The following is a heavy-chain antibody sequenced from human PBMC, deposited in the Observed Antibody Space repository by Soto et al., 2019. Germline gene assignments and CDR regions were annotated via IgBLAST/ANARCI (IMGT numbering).Heavy chain of an antibody. D-gene: IGHD1-7*01. Sequence: GGSLRLSCVASGLTFSTYAMSWVRQVPGKGLEWVSIIWRDGSEEYYADSVKGRFAISRDNSKNTLYLRMDSLRPEDTAVYYCARDGIAGTAFRGYLDYWGPGTLVTVSS. V-gene: IGHV3-33*08. CDR3: ARDGIAGTAFRGYLDY. CDR2: IWRDGSEE. J-gene: IGHJ4*02. CDR1: GLTFSTYA.